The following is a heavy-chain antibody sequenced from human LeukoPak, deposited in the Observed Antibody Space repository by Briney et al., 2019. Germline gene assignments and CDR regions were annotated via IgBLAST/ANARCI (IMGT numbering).Heavy chain of an antibody. D-gene: IGHD3-22*01. CDR3: AKEPTDYYDTSGYYLSDY. V-gene: IGHV3-23*01. Sequence: PGGSLRLSCAASGFPFTDRYMDWVRQAPGKGLEWVSAISGSGGSTYYADSVKGRFTISRDNSKNTLYLQMNSLRAEDTAVYYCAKEPTDYYDTSGYYLSDYWGQGTLVTVSS. J-gene: IGHJ4*02. CDR1: GFPFTDRY. CDR2: ISGSGGST.